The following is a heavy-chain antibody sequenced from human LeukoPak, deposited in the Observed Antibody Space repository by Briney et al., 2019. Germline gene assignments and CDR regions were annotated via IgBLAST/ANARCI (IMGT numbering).Heavy chain of an antibody. V-gene: IGHV3-30*04. Sequence: GGSLRLSCAASGFTFRNYAFHWVRRAPGKGLEWMAFVAYDGSSKYYADSVKGRFIISRDYSQNTVSLQMDNLSGEDTAVYYCARDGVTRRYNTYYYMDVWGKGTTVAVSS. CDR2: VAYDGSSK. CDR3: ARDGVTRRYNTYYYMDV. CDR1: GFTFRNYA. D-gene: IGHD1-1*01. J-gene: IGHJ6*03.